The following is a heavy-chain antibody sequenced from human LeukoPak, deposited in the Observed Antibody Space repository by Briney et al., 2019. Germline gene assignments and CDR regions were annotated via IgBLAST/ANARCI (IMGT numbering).Heavy chain of an antibody. CDR2: ISSSSSYI. V-gene: IGHV3-21*01. D-gene: IGHD3-22*01. CDR1: GFTFSSYS. J-gene: IGHJ4*02. CDR3: ARANDEWLLLGGFDY. Sequence: KSGGSLRLSCAASGFTFSSYSMNWVRQAPGKGLEWVSSISSSSSYIYYADSVKGRFTISRDNAKNSLYLQMNSLRAEDTAVYYCARANDEWLLLGGFDYWGQGTLVTVSS.